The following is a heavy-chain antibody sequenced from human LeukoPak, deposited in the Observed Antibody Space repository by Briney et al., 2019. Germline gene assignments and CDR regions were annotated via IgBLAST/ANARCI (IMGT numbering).Heavy chain of an antibody. J-gene: IGHJ4*02. D-gene: IGHD3-10*01. Sequence: PGGSLRLSCATSGFTFSSYEMNWVRQAPGKGLEWVSYISSSGSTIYYADSVKGRFTISRGNAKNSLYLQMNSLRAEDTAVYYCARDRNVGWFGELSDLDYWGQGTLVTVSS. CDR3: ARDRNVGWFGELSDLDY. CDR2: ISSSGSTI. V-gene: IGHV3-48*03. CDR1: GFTFSSYE.